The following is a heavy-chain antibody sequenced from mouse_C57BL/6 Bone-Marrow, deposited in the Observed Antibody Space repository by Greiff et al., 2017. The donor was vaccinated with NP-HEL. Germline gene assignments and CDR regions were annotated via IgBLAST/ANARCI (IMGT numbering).Heavy chain of an antibody. D-gene: IGHD1-1*01. CDR2: ISDGGSYT. J-gene: IGHJ4*01. CDR1: GFTFSSYA. Sequence: EVQLVESGGGLVKPGGSLKLSCAASGFTFSSYAMSWVRQTPEKRLEWVATISDGGSYTYYPDNVKGRFTISRDNAKNNLYLQMSHLKSEDTAMYYCGVYYYGSSPYYYAMDYWGQGTSVTVSS. V-gene: IGHV5-4*01. CDR3: GVYYYGSSPYYYAMDY.